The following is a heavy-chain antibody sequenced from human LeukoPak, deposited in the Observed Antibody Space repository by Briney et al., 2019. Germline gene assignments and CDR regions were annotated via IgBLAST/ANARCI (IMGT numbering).Heavy chain of an antibody. CDR1: GGSFSGYY. CDR3: ARERVSSGWEYYFDY. V-gene: IGHV4-34*01. J-gene: IGHJ4*02. CDR2: INHSGST. Sequence: SETLSLTCAVYGGSFSGYYWSWIRQPPGKGLEWIGEINHSGSTNYNPSLKSRVTISVDTSKNQFSLKLSSVTAADTAVYYCARERVSSGWEYYFDYWGQGTLVTVSS. D-gene: IGHD6-19*01.